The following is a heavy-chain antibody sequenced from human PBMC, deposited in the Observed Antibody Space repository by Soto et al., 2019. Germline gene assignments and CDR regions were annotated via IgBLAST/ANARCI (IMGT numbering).Heavy chain of an antibody. CDR2: IYYSGST. D-gene: IGHD6-13*01. J-gene: IGHJ5*02. CDR1: GGSISSYY. CDR3: ARLSPYSTIPPWFDP. V-gene: IGHV4-59*08. Sequence: SETLSLTCTVSGGSISSYYWGWIRQPPGKGLEWIGYIYYSGSTNYNPSLKSRVTISVDTSKNQFSLKLSSVTAADTAVYYCARLSPYSTIPPWFDPWGQGTLVTVSS.